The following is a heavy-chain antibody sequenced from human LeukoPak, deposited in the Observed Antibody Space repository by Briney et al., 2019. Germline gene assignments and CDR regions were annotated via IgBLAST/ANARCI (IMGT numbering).Heavy chain of an antibody. CDR3: AREARKTIFGVVPSGAFDI. J-gene: IGHJ3*02. CDR2: ISSSIIYI. Sequence: PGGSLRLSCAASGFIFSNYWISWVRQAPGKGLEWVSSISSSIIYIYYADSVKGRFTISRDNAKNSLYLQMNSLRAEDTAVYYCAREARKTIFGVVPSGAFDIWGQGTMVTVSS. V-gene: IGHV3-21*01. CDR1: GFIFSNYW. D-gene: IGHD3-3*01.